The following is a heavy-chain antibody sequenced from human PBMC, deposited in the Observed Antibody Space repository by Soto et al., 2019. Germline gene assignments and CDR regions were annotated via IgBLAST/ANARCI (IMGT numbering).Heavy chain of an antibody. V-gene: IGHV1-3*01. CDR2: MNPANGNT. CDR1: GFTFSDTL. D-gene: IGHD2-8*01. CDR3: ARDIMSVGPRANDAFDL. Sequence: QVQLVQSGAELKKPGASVNISCQASGFTFSDTLINWVRQGPGQRLEWMGWMNPANGNTRDSESFQSRVTISSLSSASTAHVALSDLTSEYTAVYYCARDIMSVGPRANDAFDLWGQGTMITVSS. J-gene: IGHJ3*01.